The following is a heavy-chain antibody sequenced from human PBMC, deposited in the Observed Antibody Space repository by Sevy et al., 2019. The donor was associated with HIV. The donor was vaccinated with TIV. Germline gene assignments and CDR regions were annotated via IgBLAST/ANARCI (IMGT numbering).Heavy chain of an antibody. CDR2: ISGSGDST. J-gene: IGHJ3*01. D-gene: IGHD3-3*01. Sequence: GGSLRLSCAASGFTFSNYAMSWVRQAPGKGLEWVSDISGSGDSTYYADSVKGRFTISRDNSKNTLYLQMSSLRADDRGVYYCAKLYYDFWSGYYPHTFDFWGQGTMVTVSS. V-gene: IGHV3-23*01. CDR1: GFTFSNYA. CDR3: AKLYYDFWSGYYPHTFDF.